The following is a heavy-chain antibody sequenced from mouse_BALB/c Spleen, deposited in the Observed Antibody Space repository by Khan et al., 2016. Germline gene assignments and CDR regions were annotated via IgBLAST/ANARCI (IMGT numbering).Heavy chain of an antibody. Sequence: EVQLQESGPGLVKPSQSLSLTCSVSGYSITSGYYWNWIRQFPGNKLEWMGHISFDGSNNYNPSLKNRISITRDTSKNQSFLRLNSLTTEDTATYYCATTIYYNYAWFAYWGQGTLVTVSA. D-gene: IGHD2-4*01. J-gene: IGHJ3*01. CDR1: GYSITSGYY. CDR3: ATTIYYNYAWFAY. V-gene: IGHV3-6*02. CDR2: ISFDGSN.